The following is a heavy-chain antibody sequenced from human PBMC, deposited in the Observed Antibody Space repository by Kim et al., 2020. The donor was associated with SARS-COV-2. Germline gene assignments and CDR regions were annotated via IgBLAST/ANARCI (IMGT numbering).Heavy chain of an antibody. J-gene: IGHJ4*02. V-gene: IGHV4-39*01. CDR3: ARRIWIQIWLRGGYFDY. CDR2: IYYSGRT. CDR1: GGSISSSSYY. D-gene: IGHD5-18*01. Sequence: SETLSLTCTVSGGSISSSSYYWGWIRQPPGKGLEWIGSIYYSGRTYYNPSLKSRVTISVDTSKNQFSLKLSSVTDADTAVYYCARRIWIQIWLRGGYFDYWGQGTLVTVSS.